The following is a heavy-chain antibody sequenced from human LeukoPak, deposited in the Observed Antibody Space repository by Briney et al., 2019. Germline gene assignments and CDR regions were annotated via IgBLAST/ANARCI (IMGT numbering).Heavy chain of an antibody. D-gene: IGHD3-22*01. Sequence: ASVKVSCKASGYTFTSYDINWVRQATGQGLEWMGWMNPNSGNTGYAQKFQGRVTMTRNTSISTAYMELSSLRSEDTAVYYCARIQGPYYYDSSGYYFGDYWGQGTLVTVSS. CDR1: GYTFTSYD. J-gene: IGHJ4*02. CDR2: MNPNSGNT. V-gene: IGHV1-8*01. CDR3: ARIQGPYYYDSSGYYFGDY.